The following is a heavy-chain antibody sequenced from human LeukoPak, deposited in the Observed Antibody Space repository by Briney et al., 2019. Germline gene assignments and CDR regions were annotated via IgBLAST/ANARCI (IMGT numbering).Heavy chain of an antibody. D-gene: IGHD1-26*01. CDR1: DGSFGAHY. Sequence: PSETLSLTCAVYDGSFGAHYWSWIRQPPGKGLEWIGEIDHSGSTNYNPSLKSRVTISVATSKNQFSLKLNSVTAADTAVYYCAREASGSPDYFDSWDQGSLVTVSS. J-gene: IGHJ4*02. CDR2: IDHSGST. V-gene: IGHV4-34*01. CDR3: AREASGSPDYFDS.